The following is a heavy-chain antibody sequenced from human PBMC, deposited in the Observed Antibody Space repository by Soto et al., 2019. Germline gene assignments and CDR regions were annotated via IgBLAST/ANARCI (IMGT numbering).Heavy chain of an antibody. CDR1: GGSFSGYY. CDR3: RFMTTVPRGYFDY. D-gene: IGHD4-17*01. Sequence: SETLSLTCAVYGGSFSGYYWSWIRQPPGKGLEWIGEINHSGSTNYNPSLKSRVTISVDTSKNQFSLKLSSVTAADTAVYYCRFMTTVPRGYFDYWGQGTLVTVS. CDR2: INHSGST. V-gene: IGHV4-34*01. J-gene: IGHJ4*02.